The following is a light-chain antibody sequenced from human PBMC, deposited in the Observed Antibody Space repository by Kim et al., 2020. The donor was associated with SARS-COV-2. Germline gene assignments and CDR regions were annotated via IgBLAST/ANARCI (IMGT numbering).Light chain of an antibody. CDR2: DVS. V-gene: IGKV3-15*01. J-gene: IGKJ4*01. Sequence: EIVITQSRATLSVSAGERVTLSCRASESLRSNLAWYQQKSGQAPRLLIYDVSTRATGVPARFSGSGSGTEFTLTISSLESEDFALYYCQHYDNWPLAFGGGTKLEI. CDR1: ESLRSN. CDR3: QHYDNWPLA.